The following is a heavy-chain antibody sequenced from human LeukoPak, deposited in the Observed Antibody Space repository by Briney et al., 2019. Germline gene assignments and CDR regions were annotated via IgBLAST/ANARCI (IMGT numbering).Heavy chain of an antibody. CDR2: IYYSGST. V-gene: IGHV4-59*01. Sequence: SETLSLTCTVSGGSISSYYWSWIRQPPGKGLEWIGYIYYSGSTNYNPSLKSRVTISVDTSKNQFSLKLSSVTAADTAVYYCARGRYYFDYWGQGTLVTISS. CDR3: ARGRYYFDY. J-gene: IGHJ4*02. CDR1: GGSISSYY.